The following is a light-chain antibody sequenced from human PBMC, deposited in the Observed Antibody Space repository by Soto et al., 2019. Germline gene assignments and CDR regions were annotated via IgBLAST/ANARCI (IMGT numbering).Light chain of an antibody. V-gene: IGKV1-12*01. CDR3: LQDYSYPFT. Sequence: DIQMTQSPSSVSASVGDRVTITCRASQAIDSWLAWYQQKPGEAPKLLIFTGSLLHSGVPPRFSGSGSGTDFTLTISSLQPEDFTTYYCLQDYSYPFTFGQGTKLEIK. J-gene: IGKJ2*01. CDR2: TGS. CDR1: QAIDSW.